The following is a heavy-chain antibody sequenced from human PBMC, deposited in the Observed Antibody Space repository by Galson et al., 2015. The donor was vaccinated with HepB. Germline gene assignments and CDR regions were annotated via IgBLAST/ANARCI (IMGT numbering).Heavy chain of an antibody. CDR3: AKGRTTNTVVTSPLDY. CDR2: ISGSGGST. CDR1: GFTFSSYT. J-gene: IGHJ4*02. Sequence: SLRLSCAASGFTFSSYTMSWVRQAPGRGLEWVSGISGSGGSTYYADSVKGRFTISRDNSKNTLYLQMNSLGAEDTAVYFCAKGRTTNTVVTSPLDYWGQGTLVTVSS. V-gene: IGHV3-23*01. D-gene: IGHD4-23*01.